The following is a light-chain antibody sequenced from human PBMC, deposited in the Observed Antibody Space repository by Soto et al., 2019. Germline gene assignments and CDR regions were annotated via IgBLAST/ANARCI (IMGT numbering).Light chain of an antibody. CDR1: QDISHY. V-gene: IGKV1-9*01. J-gene: IGKJ4*01. CDR2: VAS. Sequence: DIQLTQSPSFLSASVGDRVTITCRASQDISHYLAWYQQKPGIAPRVLIYVASTLQSGVPSRFSGSGSGTEFTLTISSLHPEDFATYYCQQTNSYPLTFGGGTKVDIK. CDR3: QQTNSYPLT.